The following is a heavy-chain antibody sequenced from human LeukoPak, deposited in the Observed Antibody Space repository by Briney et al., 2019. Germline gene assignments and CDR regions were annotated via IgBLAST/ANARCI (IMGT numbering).Heavy chain of an antibody. D-gene: IGHD3-10*01. CDR3: AKDRGRDYYGPDGMDV. CDR2: ISSSGSTI. CDR1: GFTFSSYG. V-gene: IGHV3-48*04. J-gene: IGHJ6*02. Sequence: PGGSLRLSCAASGFTFSSYGMNWVRQAPGKGLEWVSYISSSGSTIYYADSVKGRFTISRDNAKNSLYLQMNSLRAEDTAVYYCAKDRGRDYYGPDGMDVWGQGTTVTVSS.